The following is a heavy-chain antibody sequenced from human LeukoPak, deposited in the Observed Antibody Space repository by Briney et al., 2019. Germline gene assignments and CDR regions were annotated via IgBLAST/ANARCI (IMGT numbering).Heavy chain of an antibody. V-gene: IGHV3-64*01. D-gene: IGHD5-24*01. Sequence: GALRLSCAASGFTFSSYAMHWVRQAPGKGLEYVSAISSNGGSTYYANSVKGRFTISRDNSKNTLYLQMGSLRAEDTAVYYCARDQTGRWLHPTTASDAFDIWGQGTMVTVSS. J-gene: IGHJ3*02. CDR3: ARDQTGRWLHPTTASDAFDI. CDR1: GFTFSSYA. CDR2: ISSNGGST.